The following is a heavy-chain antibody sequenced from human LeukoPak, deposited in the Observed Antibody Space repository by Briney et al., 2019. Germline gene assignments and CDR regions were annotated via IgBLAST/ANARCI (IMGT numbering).Heavy chain of an antibody. V-gene: IGHV3-43*02. D-gene: IGHD2-8*01. CDR3: AKGHIGYCTNGVCPGIDP. Sequence: PGGSLRLSCAASGFTFDDYAMHWVRQAPGKGLEWVSLISGDGGSTYYADSVKGRFTISRDNSKNSLYLQVNSLRTEDTALYYCAKGHIGYCTNGVCPGIDPWGQGTLVTVSS. CDR2: ISGDGGST. CDR1: GFTFDDYA. J-gene: IGHJ5*02.